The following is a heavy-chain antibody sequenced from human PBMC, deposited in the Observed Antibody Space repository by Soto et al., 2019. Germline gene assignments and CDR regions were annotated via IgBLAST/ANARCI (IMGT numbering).Heavy chain of an antibody. CDR2: IYDSESA. D-gene: IGHD6-6*01. Sequence: PSETLSLTCSVSGESINSGGYYWSWIRHHPGKGLEWIGYIYDSESAYCNPSLKSRVTISMDTSKNHFAMRLSSVTAADTAVYYCARASSSSSAADYWGQGTQVTVSS. J-gene: IGHJ4*02. V-gene: IGHV4-31*03. CDR1: GESINSGGYY. CDR3: ARASSSSSAADY.